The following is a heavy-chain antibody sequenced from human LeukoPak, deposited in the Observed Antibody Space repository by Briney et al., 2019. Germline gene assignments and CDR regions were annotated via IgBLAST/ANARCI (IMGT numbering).Heavy chain of an antibody. CDR3: ARGCFNFGGDCYSDY. CDR1: GYTFTSYD. Sequence: ASVKVSCEASGYTFTSYDINWVRQATGQGLEWMGWMNPNSGNTGYAQKFQGRVTMTRNTSISTAYMELSSLRSEDTAVYYCARGCFNFGGDCYSDYWGQGTLVTVSS. D-gene: IGHD2-21*02. J-gene: IGHJ4*02. CDR2: MNPNSGNT. V-gene: IGHV1-8*01.